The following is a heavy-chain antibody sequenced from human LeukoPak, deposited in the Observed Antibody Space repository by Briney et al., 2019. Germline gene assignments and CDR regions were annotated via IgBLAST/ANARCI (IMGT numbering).Heavy chain of an antibody. CDR1: GFMFHGYA. D-gene: IGHD6-19*01. CDR2: ISGDGGST. Sequence: GGSLRLSCAAPGFMFHGYAIHWVRQAPGKGLEWVSLISGDGGSTFYADSAKGRFTISRDNSKNSLYLQMNSLRSDDTALYYCARESESSGWYDYWGQGTLVTVSS. CDR3: ARESESSGWYDY. J-gene: IGHJ4*02. V-gene: IGHV3-43*02.